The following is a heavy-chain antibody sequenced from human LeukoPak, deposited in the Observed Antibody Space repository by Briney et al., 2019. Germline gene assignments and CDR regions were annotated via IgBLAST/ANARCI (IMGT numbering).Heavy chain of an antibody. Sequence: SVKVSCKASGFTFTSSAMQWVRQARGQRLEWIGWIVVGSGNTNYAQKFRERVTITRDMSTSTAYMELRSLRSDDTAVYYCSRDLPYSSSWESIDYWGQGTLVTVSS. D-gene: IGHD6-13*01. CDR3: SRDLPYSSSWESIDY. CDR2: IVVGSGNT. J-gene: IGHJ4*02. CDR1: GFTFTSSA. V-gene: IGHV1-58*02.